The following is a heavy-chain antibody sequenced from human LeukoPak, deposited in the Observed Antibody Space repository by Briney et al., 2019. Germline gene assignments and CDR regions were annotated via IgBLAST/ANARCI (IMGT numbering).Heavy chain of an antibody. CDR1: GFTFNTYR. D-gene: IGHD2-21*01. Sequence: GGSLSLSCVASGFTFNTYRMNWVRQAPGKGLEWVSSITKSGNYINYADSVKGRFIISRDNANNSLYLQMHSLRVEDTAMYYCARGGRDRIDLDSWGQGTLVTVSS. V-gene: IGHV3-21*01. CDR3: ARGGRDRIDLDS. J-gene: IGHJ4*02. CDR2: ITKSGNYI.